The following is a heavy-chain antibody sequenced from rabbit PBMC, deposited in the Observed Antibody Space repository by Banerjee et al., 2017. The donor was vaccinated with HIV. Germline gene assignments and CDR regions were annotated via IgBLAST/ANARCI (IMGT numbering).Heavy chain of an antibody. CDR1: GFDFSNYG. V-gene: IGHV1S39*01. Sequence: QEHLVESGGGLVQPGGSLKLSCKASGFDFSNYGMSWVRQAPGKGLEWIGYIDLDFNGTDYASWVSGRFTISKTSSTTVTLQMTSLTAADTATYFCARGLWGYDFKLWGPGTLVTVS. CDR3: ARGLWGYDFKL. CDR2: IDLDFNGT. J-gene: IGHJ4*01. D-gene: IGHD3-1*01.